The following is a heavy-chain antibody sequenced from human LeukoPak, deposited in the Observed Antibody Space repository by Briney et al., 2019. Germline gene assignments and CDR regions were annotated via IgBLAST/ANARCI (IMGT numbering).Heavy chain of an antibody. CDR1: GFTFSSYE. CDR3: ATLRPRQQLVIDH. D-gene: IGHD6-13*01. V-gene: IGHV3-48*03. CDR2: ISSSGSTK. J-gene: IGHJ4*02. Sequence: GGSLRLSCAASGFTFSSYEMNWVRQAPGKGLEWVSYISSSGSTKYYADSVKGRFTISRDNALNSLYLQMSSLRAEATAVYYCATLRPRQQLVIDHWGQGTLVTVSS.